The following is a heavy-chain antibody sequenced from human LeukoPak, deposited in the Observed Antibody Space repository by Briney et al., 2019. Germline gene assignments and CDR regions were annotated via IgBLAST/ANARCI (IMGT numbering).Heavy chain of an antibody. CDR2: ISAYNGNT. J-gene: IGHJ4*02. Sequence: ASVKVSCQASGYTFTHYCISLVRQAPGKGLEWVGWISAYNGNTNYAQKLQGRVTMTTDTSTSTAYMELRSLRSDDTAVYYCARSYCSSTSCRYWYYFDYWGQGTLVTVSS. V-gene: IGHV1-18*01. CDR3: ARSYCSSTSCRYWYYFDY. CDR1: GYTFTHYC. D-gene: IGHD2-2*01.